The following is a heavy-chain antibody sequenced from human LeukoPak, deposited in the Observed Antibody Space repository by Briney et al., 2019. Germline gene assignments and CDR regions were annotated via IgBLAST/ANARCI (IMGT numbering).Heavy chain of an antibody. D-gene: IGHD3-22*01. V-gene: IGHV3-53*01. CDR2: IYSHGGT. CDR1: GFTVSNNY. Sequence: GGSLRLSCAASGFTVSNNYMAWVRQAPGKGLECVSIIYSHGGTFYTDSVMGRFTIPRDSSRNTLYLQMSSLRAEDTAVYYCARKTDSGGSGGFWGQGTLVTVSS. J-gene: IGHJ4*02. CDR3: ARKTDSGGSGGF.